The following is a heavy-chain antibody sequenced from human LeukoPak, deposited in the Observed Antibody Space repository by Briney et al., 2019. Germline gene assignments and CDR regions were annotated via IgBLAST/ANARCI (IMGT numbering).Heavy chain of an antibody. V-gene: IGHV1-69*13. J-gene: IGHJ6*02. CDR1: GGTFSSYA. D-gene: IGHD1-1*01. CDR3: ARDFDWNDGGDYYYGMDV. CDR2: IIPIFGTA. Sequence: GASVKVSCKASGGTFSSYAISWVRQAPGQGLEWMGGIIPIFGTANYAQKFQGRVTITADESTSTAYMELSSLRPEDTAVYYCARDFDWNDGGDYYYGMDVWGQGTTVTVSS.